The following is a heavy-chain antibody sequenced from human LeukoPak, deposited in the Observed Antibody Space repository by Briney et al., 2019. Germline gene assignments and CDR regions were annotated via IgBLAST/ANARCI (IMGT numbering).Heavy chain of an antibody. CDR2: IYSGGST. V-gene: IGHV3-66*02. CDR1: GFTVSSNY. CDR3: ARDSYYDSSGYFDY. J-gene: IGHJ4*02. Sequence: GGSLRLSCAASGFTVSSNYMSWVRQAPGKGLEWVSVIYSGGSTYYADSVKGRFTISRNNSKNTLYLQMNSLRAEDTAVYYCARDSYYDSSGYFDYWGQGTLVTVSS. D-gene: IGHD3-22*01.